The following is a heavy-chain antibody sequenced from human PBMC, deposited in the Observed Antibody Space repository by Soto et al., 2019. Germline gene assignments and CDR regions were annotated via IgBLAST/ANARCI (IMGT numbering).Heavy chain of an antibody. CDR2: ISSSSSTI. Sequence: GESLKISCAASGFTFSSYSMNWVRQAPGKGLEWVSYISSSSSTIYYADSVKGRFTISRDNARNSLYLQMNSLRDEDTAVYYCARGGHYYDSSGYYSVRGMDVWGQGTTVTVSS. CDR1: GFTFSSYS. CDR3: ARGGHYYDSSGYYSVRGMDV. D-gene: IGHD3-22*01. J-gene: IGHJ6*02. V-gene: IGHV3-48*02.